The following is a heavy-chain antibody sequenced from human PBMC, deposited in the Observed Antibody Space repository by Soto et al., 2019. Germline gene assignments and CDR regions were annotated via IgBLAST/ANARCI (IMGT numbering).Heavy chain of an antibody. CDR1: GGSISSISYY. CDR2: IYYSGST. Sequence: QLQLQESGPGLVKPSETLSLTCTVSGGSISSISYYWGWIRQPPGKGLEWIGSIYYSGSTYYNPSLKSRVTISVDTSKNQFSLDLTSVNAADTAGYYCARDGYNRRSMQDAFDMWGQGTMVTVSS. CDR3: ARDGYNRRSMQDAFDM. J-gene: IGHJ3*02. D-gene: IGHD5-12*01. V-gene: IGHV4-39*02.